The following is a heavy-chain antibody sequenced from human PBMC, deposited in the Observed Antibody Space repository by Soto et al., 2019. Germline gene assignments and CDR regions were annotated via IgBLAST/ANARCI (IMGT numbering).Heavy chain of an antibody. V-gene: IGHV4-39*01. J-gene: IGHJ4*02. D-gene: IGHD6-19*01. CDR3: ARLGSSGWYQVSYFDY. CDR1: GGSITRNNHY. CDR2: ILYSGSI. Sequence: QLQLQESGPGLVKPSETLSLTCTVSGGSITRNNHYWGWIRQSPGKGLEWIGSILYSGSINYNPSLKSRVTISVETSKNQFYLKMSSATAADTAVYYCARLGSSGWYQVSYFDYWGQGTLVTVSS.